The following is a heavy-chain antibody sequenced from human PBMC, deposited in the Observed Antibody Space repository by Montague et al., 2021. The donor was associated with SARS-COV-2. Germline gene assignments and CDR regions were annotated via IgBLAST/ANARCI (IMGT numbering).Heavy chain of an antibody. CDR1: GFTFSSYA. J-gene: IGHJ4*02. Sequence: SLSLSLSASGFTFSSYAMSWVRQAPGKGLEWVSAISGSGGSTYYADSVKGRFTISRDNSKNTLYLQMNGLRAEDTAVYYCAKDADPVVVAAKPDYWGQGTLVTVSS. V-gene: IGHV3-23*01. CDR2: ISGSGGST. CDR3: AKDADPVVVAAKPDY. D-gene: IGHD2-15*01.